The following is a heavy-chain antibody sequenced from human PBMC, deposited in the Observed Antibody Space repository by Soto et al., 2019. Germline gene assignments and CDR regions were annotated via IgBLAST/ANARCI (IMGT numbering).Heavy chain of an antibody. CDR1: GFTFSSYD. CDR2: VSASGSIT. Sequence: GGSLRLSCAASGFTFSSYDMSWVRQAPGKGLEWVSGVSASGSITSYADSAKGRFTISRDNGKNTVFLQMSSLRAEDTAVYFCAKGDCSGGRCYRGFDYWGQGTLVTVSS. CDR3: AKGDCSGGRCYRGFDY. V-gene: IGHV3-23*01. D-gene: IGHD2-15*01. J-gene: IGHJ4*02.